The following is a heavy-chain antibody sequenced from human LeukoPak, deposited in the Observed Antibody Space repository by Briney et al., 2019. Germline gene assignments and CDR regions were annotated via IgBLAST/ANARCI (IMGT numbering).Heavy chain of an antibody. Sequence: ASVKVSCKASGYTFTGYYMHWVRQAPGQGLEWVGWVNPNSGGTNYAQKFQGRVTITRDTSISTASMELSRLRSDDTAVYYCASLPVTPDTHNFDYWGQGDLVTASS. J-gene: IGHJ4*02. CDR2: VNPNSGGT. CDR1: GYTFTGYY. D-gene: IGHD4-17*01. V-gene: IGHV1-2*02. CDR3: ASLPVTPDTHNFDY.